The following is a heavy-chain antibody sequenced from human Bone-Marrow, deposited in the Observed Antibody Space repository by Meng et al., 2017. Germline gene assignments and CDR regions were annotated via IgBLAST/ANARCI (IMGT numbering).Heavy chain of an antibody. CDR1: GYTFTSYD. CDR3: SRSYYDSSGYRNFPFDAFDI. D-gene: IGHD3-22*01. CDR2: MNPNSGNT. Sequence: ASVTVSCKASGYTFTSYDINLVRQATGQGLEWMRWMNPNSGNTGDAQKFQGIVTSIRNTSISTDYMELTSLRSEDTAVYYCSRSYYDSSGYRNFPFDAFDIWGQGTMVTVSS. J-gene: IGHJ3*02. V-gene: IGHV1-8*03.